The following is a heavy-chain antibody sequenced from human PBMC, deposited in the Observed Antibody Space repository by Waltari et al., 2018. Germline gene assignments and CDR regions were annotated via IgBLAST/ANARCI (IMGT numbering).Heavy chain of an antibody. CDR1: GGSISSSSYY. J-gene: IGHJ3*02. CDR3: ARSHSGSYGAFDI. D-gene: IGHD1-26*01. V-gene: IGHV4-39*07. Sequence: QLQLQESGPGLVKPSETLSLTCTASGGSISSSSYYWGWIRQPPGKGLEWIGSIYYSGSTYYNPSLKSRVTISVDTSKNQFSLKLSSVTAADTAVYYCARSHSGSYGAFDIWGQGTMVTVSS. CDR2: IYYSGST.